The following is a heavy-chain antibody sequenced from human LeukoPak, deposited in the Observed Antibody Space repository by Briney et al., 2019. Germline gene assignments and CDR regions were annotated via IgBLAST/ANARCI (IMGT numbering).Heavy chain of an antibody. Sequence: ASETLSLTCTVSAGSISNSSYYWGWIRQPPGKGLEWIGSLYYSGSTYYNPSLKSRVTISLDTSKNQFSLKLSSVTAADTAVYYCARAEWQWEPTGYYYYYMDVWGKGTTVTISS. V-gene: IGHV4-39*07. CDR3: ARAEWQWEPTGYYYYYMDV. D-gene: IGHD1-26*01. CDR2: LYYSGST. J-gene: IGHJ6*03. CDR1: AGSISNSSYY.